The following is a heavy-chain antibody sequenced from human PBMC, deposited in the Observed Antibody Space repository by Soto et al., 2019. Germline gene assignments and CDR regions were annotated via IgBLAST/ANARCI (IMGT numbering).Heavy chain of an antibody. J-gene: IGHJ6*02. CDR3: ARVGRGVYGMEV. D-gene: IGHD2-8*01. CDR2: ITSDSSTI. CDR1: GFTFSSYS. V-gene: IGHV3-48*02. Sequence: EVQLVESGGGLVQPGGSLRLSCAASGFTFSSYSINWVRQAPGKGLEWFSYITSDSSTISYADSVKGRFTVSRDNAKNSLYLQMNSLRDEDTAVYYCARVGRGVYGMEVWGQGTSVTVS.